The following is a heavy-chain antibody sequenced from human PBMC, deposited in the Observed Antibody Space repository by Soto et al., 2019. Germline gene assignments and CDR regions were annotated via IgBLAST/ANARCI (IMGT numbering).Heavy chain of an antibody. V-gene: IGHV3-30-3*01. J-gene: IGHJ4*02. CDR1: GFTFSSYA. CDR2: ISYDGSNK. D-gene: IGHD3-16*01. Sequence: LRLSCAASGFTFSSYAMHWVRQAPGKGLEWVAVISYDGSNKYYADSVKGRFTISRDNSKNTLYLQMNSLRAEDTAVYYCARADIRWPSVLGENAFDYWGQGTLVTVYS. CDR3: ARADIRWPSVLGENAFDY.